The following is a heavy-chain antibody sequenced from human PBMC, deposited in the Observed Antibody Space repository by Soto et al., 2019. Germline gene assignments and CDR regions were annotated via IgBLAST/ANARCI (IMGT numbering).Heavy chain of an antibody. V-gene: IGHV1-69*01. Sequence: QVQLVQSGAEVKKHGSSVKVSCKTSGVSFNNNGIGWVRQAPGHGLEWMGGVSPPFRTSNYARKFQGRISITTDASTGTVNMALSSLTSEDTAQYYCARVLYYGSGSYSPYGMDVWGQGTTVTVSS. CDR1: GVSFNNNG. CDR2: VSPPFRTS. CDR3: ARVLYYGSGSYSPYGMDV. D-gene: IGHD3-10*01. J-gene: IGHJ6*02.